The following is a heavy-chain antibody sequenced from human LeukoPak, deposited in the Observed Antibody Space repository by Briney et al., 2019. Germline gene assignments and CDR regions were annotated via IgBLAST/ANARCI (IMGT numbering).Heavy chain of an antibody. V-gene: IGHV3-23*01. J-gene: IGHJ4*02. Sequence: GGSLRLSCAASGFTFSTYWMNWYRQAPGKGLEWVSAISTSGGSTYYADSVKGRFTISRDNSKNTVYLQMNSLRAEDTAVYYCAKKYSSSYWTPLDYWGQGTLVTVSS. CDR1: GFTFSTYW. CDR3: AKKYSSSYWTPLDY. D-gene: IGHD6-13*01. CDR2: ISTSGGST.